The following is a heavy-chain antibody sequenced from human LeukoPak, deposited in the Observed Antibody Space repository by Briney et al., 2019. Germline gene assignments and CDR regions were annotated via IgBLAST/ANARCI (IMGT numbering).Heavy chain of an antibody. J-gene: IGHJ4*02. CDR2: ISYDGSNK. CDR1: GFTLSSYA. V-gene: IGHV3-30-3*01. D-gene: IGHD3-22*01. Sequence: GGSLRLSCAASGFTLSSYAMHWVRQAPRKGLEWVAVISYDGSNKYYADSVKGRFTISRDNSKNTLYLQMNSLRAEDTAVYYCARGSYYYDSSGTFDYWGQGTLVTVSS. CDR3: ARGSYYYDSSGTFDY.